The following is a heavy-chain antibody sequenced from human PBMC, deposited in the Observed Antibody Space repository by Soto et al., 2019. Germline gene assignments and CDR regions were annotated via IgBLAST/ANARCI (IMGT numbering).Heavy chain of an antibody. D-gene: IGHD6-19*01. CDR3: AKEYSTGLQYFRP. Sequence: EVQLLESGGDLVQPGGSLRLSCEASGFTFSSYAMTWVRQAPGKGLEWVSTISGTGAGTYYADSVKGRFTISRDNSKNTVYRLMNSLGDEDTAVYYCAKEYSTGLQYFRPWGQGSLVTVSS. V-gene: IGHV3-23*01. CDR2: ISGTGAGT. CDR1: GFTFSSYA. J-gene: IGHJ1*01.